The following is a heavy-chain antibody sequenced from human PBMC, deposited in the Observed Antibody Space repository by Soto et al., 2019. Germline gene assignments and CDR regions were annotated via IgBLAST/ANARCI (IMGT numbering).Heavy chain of an antibody. J-gene: IGHJ5*02. CDR1: GDSVRSGIYY. D-gene: IGHD3-22*01. CDR2: IDYSGST. CDR3: ARVGYHSSDYLSKWFDP. V-gene: IGHV4-61*01. Sequence: QVQLQESGPGLVKPSETLSLTCNVSGDSVRSGIYYWSWIRQPPGKRLELIGFIDYSGSTNHNPSLKSRVTISIDTSKNQFSLKLKSVTAADTAVYYCARVGYHSSDYLSKWFDPWGQGTLVTVSS.